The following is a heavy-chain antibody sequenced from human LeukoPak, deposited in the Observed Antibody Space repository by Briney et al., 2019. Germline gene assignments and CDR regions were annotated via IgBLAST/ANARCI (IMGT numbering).Heavy chain of an antibody. J-gene: IGHJ4*02. V-gene: IGHV5-51*01. D-gene: IGHD3-3*01. CDR3: AVTRDTTGRFLEWFI. CDR1: GYSFSSYW. Sequence: GESLKISCKGSGYSFSSYWIGWVRQMPGTGLEWMGIIYPGDSDTRYSPSFQGQVTISADKSISTAYLQWSSLKASDTAMYYCAVTRDTTGRFLEWFIWGQGTLVTVSS. CDR2: IYPGDSDT.